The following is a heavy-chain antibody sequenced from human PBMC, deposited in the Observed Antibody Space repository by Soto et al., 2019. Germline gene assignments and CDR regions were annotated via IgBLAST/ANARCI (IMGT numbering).Heavy chain of an antibody. CDR2: INSDGSSA. V-gene: IGHV3-74*01. D-gene: IGHD3-3*01. CDR3: ARKGGTIFGVVTYDDAFDI. J-gene: IGHJ3*02. Sequence: PGGSLRLSCAASGFTFSSYWMHWVRQAPGKGLVWVSRINSDGSSASYADSVKGRFTISRDNAKNTLYLQMNSLRAEDTAVYYCARKGGTIFGVVTYDDAFDIWGQGTMVTVSS. CDR1: GFTFSSYW.